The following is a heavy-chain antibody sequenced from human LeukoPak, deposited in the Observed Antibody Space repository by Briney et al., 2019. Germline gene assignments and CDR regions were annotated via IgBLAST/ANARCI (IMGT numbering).Heavy chain of an antibody. V-gene: IGHV3-11*01. J-gene: IGHJ4*02. CDR2: ISSSGSPI. Sequence: GGSLRLSCAASGFTFSDYYMSWIRKAPGKGLEWISYISSSGSPIYYADSVKGRFTISRDNAKNSLYLQMNSLRAEDTAVYYCARIAAAGLYFDYWGQGTLVTVSS. D-gene: IGHD6-13*01. CDR1: GFTFSDYY. CDR3: ARIAAAGLYFDY.